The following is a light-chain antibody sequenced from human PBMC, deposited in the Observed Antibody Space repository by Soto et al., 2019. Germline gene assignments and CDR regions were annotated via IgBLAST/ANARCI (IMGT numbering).Light chain of an antibody. CDR2: GAS. CDR3: QQYGSSPLT. CDR1: QSVSSSY. Sequence: EIVLTQSPGTLSLSPGERATLSCRASQSVSSSYLAWYQQKPGQAPRLLIYGASSRATGIPDRFSASGSGTDFTLTISRLEPEDFAAHYCQQYGSSPLTFGGGTKVEIK. J-gene: IGKJ4*01. V-gene: IGKV3-20*01.